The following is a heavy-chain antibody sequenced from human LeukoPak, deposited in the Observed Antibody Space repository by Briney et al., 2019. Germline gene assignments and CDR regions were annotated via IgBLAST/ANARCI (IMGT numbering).Heavy chain of an antibody. D-gene: IGHD3-22*01. CDR3: ARHLPDSSGYQYYFDY. CDR2: IYPGDSES. Sequence: GESLKISCQGSGYKFSNYWIGWVRQMPGKGLEWVGIIYPGDSESKFSPSFQGQVTISADKSRNTAYLQWRNLTASDTAMYFCARHLPDSSGYQYYFDYWGQGTLVTVSA. J-gene: IGHJ4*02. V-gene: IGHV5-51*01. CDR1: GYKFSNYW.